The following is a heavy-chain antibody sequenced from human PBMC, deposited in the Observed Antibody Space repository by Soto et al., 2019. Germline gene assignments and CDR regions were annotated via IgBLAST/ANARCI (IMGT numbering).Heavy chain of an antibody. CDR1: GGSISSSSYY. CDR3: ARQPSLGITIFGVVTSQGMPPYNWFDP. CDR2: IYYSGST. Sequence: SETLSLTCTVSGGSISSSSYYWGWIRQPPGKGLEWIGSIYYSGSTYYNPSLKSRVTISVDTSKNQFSLKLSSVTAADTAVYYCARQPSLGITIFGVVTSQGMPPYNWFDPWGQGTLVTVSS. D-gene: IGHD3-3*01. J-gene: IGHJ5*02. V-gene: IGHV4-39*01.